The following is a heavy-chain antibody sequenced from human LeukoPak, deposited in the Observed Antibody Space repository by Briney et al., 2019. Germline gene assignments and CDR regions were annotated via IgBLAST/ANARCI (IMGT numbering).Heavy chain of an antibody. Sequence: GGSLRLSCAASGFTVSSSYMTWVRQAPGEGLEWVSVIRSGGSTVYADSVKGRFTISRDNSKNTLYLQLNSLRAEDTAVYYCAREGSGRTAYNDGLDVWGQGTMVTVSS. J-gene: IGHJ3*01. V-gene: IGHV3-53*01. CDR3: AREGSGRTAYNDGLDV. CDR2: IRSGGST. CDR1: GFTVSSSY. D-gene: IGHD3-10*01.